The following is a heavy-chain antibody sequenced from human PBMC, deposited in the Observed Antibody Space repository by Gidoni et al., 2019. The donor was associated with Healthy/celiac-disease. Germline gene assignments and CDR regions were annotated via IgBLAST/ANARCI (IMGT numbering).Heavy chain of an antibody. D-gene: IGHD3-3*01. CDR1: GGTFCSYA. V-gene: IGHV1-69*04. J-gene: IGHJ4*02. CDR2: IIPLRSIA. CDR3: ARDSRLYDFWSGPPVDY. Sequence: QVQLVQSGAEVKKPGSSVKVSCKASGGTFCSYAISWVRQAPVQGLEWMGRIIPLRSIANYAQKFQGRFTITADKSTSTAYMELSSLRSEDTAVYYCARDSRLYDFWSGPPVDYWGQGTLVTVSS.